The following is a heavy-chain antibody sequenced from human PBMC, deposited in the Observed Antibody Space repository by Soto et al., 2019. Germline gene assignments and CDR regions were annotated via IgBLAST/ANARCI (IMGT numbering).Heavy chain of an antibody. Sequence: EVQLVVSGGGLVKPGGSLRLSCAASGFTFSYYSMSWVRQAPGRGLEWVSSISSSTTYISYADSVRGRFTISRDNPKNSLDLQMNSLRAEDTAVYYCVRDPVGVDSTFYFDSWGQGTLVTVTS. D-gene: IGHD2-15*01. V-gene: IGHV3-21*02. CDR2: ISSSTTYI. CDR1: GFTFSYYS. CDR3: VRDPVGVDSTFYFDS. J-gene: IGHJ4*02.